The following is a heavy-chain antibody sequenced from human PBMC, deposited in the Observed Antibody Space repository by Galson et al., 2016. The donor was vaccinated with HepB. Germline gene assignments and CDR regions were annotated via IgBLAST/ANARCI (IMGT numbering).Heavy chain of an antibody. CDR3: AKMSLLSGGYFDY. CDR2: ISGSGNST. Sequence: LRLSCAASGFTFSDYYMSWIRQAPGKGLEWVSAISGSGNSTYYADSVKGRFTISRDNSKNTLYLQVNSLRVEDTAVYYCAKMSLLSGGYFDYWGQGTLVTVSS. CDR1: GFTFSDYY. D-gene: IGHD3-10*01. J-gene: IGHJ4*02. V-gene: IGHV3-23*01.